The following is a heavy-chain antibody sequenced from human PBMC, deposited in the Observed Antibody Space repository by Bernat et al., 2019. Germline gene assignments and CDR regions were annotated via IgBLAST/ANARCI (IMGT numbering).Heavy chain of an antibody. D-gene: IGHD2/OR15-2a*01. CDR2: ISGSGDSR. Sequence: EVQLLESGGGLVQPGWSLRLSCAASGFTFSSYAMNWVRQAPGKGLEYVSGISGSGDSRSYADSVKGRFTVSRDNSKNTLYLQMNSLRAEDTAVYYCAKHAVIVDSWGQGTLVTVSS. CDR1: GFTFSSYA. V-gene: IGHV3-23*01. CDR3: AKHAVIVDS. J-gene: IGHJ4*02.